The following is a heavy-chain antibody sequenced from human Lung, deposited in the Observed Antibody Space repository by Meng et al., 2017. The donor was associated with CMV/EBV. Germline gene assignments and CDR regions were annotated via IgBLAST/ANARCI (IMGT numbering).Heavy chain of an antibody. J-gene: IGHJ4*02. CDR1: HGSIIIYY. Sequence: VSHGSIIIYYFIWIRQPPGKGLEWIGYVSDSGNTNYNPSLKSRVTISIDTSKNQFSLRLKSVTAADTAVYYCSSRRGGWPEGEGGGQGT. D-gene: IGHD6-19*01. CDR2: VSDSGNT. V-gene: IGHV4-59*01. CDR3: SSRRGGWPEGEG.